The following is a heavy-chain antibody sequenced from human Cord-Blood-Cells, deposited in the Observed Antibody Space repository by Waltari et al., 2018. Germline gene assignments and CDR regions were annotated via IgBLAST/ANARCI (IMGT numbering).Heavy chain of an antibody. CDR2: INAGNGNT. CDR1: GYTFTSYA. V-gene: IGHV1-3*01. CDR3: ARAFLPARRVWDY. J-gene: IGHJ4*02. Sequence: QVQLVQSGAEVKKPGASVKVSCKASGYTFTSYAMHWVRQAPGQRLEWMGWINAGNGNTKYSQKFQGRVTITRDTSASTAYMELSSLRSEDTAVYYCARAFLPARRVWDYWGQGTLVTVSS. D-gene: IGHD6-6*01.